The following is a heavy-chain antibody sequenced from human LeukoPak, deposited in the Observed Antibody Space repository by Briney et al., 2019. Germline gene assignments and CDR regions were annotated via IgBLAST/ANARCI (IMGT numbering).Heavy chain of an antibody. Sequence: PGGSLRLSCAASGFTFSSYWMSWVRQAPGKGLEWVANIKQDGSEKYYVDSVKGRFTISRDNAKNSLYLQMNSLRAEDTAVYYCARAGFDRFRNGAFDIWGQGTMVTVSS. J-gene: IGHJ3*02. CDR2: IKQDGSEK. CDR3: ARAGFDRFRNGAFDI. D-gene: IGHD3-9*01. CDR1: GFTFSSYW. V-gene: IGHV3-7*04.